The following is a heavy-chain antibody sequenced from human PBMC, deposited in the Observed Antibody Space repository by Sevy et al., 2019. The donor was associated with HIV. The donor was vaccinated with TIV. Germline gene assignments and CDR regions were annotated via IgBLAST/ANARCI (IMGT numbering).Heavy chain of an antibody. CDR2: IYHTGNT. Sequence: SETLSLTCAVSGYSISSTDYWGWIRQPPGKGLEWIGNIYHTGNTYYNPSLKSRVTMSVDTSMNYFSLRLSAVTAEDTAVYYCARTVRGDFDSRATAFDIWGQGTMVTVSS. CDR1: GYSISSTDY. J-gene: IGHJ3*02. CDR3: ARTVRGDFDSRATAFDI. D-gene: IGHD3-22*01. V-gene: IGHV4-38-2*01.